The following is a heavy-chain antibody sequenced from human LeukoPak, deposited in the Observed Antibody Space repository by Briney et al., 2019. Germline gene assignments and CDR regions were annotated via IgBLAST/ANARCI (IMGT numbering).Heavy chain of an antibody. CDR3: ARPYCGGDCKGAFDI. D-gene: IGHD2-21*02. CDR1: GYSFTSYW. Sequence: GESLKISCKGSGYSFTSYWIGWVRQMPGKGLEWMWIIYPGDSDTRYSPSFQGQVTISADKSISTAYLQWSSLKASDTAMYYCARPYCGGDCKGAFDIWGQGTMVTVSS. J-gene: IGHJ3*02. CDR2: IYPGDSDT. V-gene: IGHV5-51*01.